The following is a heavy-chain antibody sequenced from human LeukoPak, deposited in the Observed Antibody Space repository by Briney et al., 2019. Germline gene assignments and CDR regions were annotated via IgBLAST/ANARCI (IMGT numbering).Heavy chain of an antibody. CDR1: GYTFTSYG. V-gene: IGHV1-18*01. CDR2: ISAYNGNT. J-gene: IGHJ4*02. CDR3: ARSRCSGGSCYSSRYFDY. Sequence: ASVKVSCKASGYTFTSYGISWVRQAPGQGLEWMGWISAYNGNTNYAQKLQGRVTMTTDTSTSTAYMELRSLRSDDTAVYYCARSRCSGGSCYSSRYFDYWGQGTLVTVSS. D-gene: IGHD2-15*01.